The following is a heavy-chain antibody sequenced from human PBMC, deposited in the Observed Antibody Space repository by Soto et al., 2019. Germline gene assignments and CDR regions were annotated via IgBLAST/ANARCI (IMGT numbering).Heavy chain of an antibody. CDR2: TYYSGST. Sequence: QVQLQESGPGLVKPSQTLSLTCTVSGVSMSSGGYYWTWIRQHPGKGLEWIGYTYYSGSTYYNPSLMSRLTISVDTSKNQFSLRLSSVTGADTAVYYCAREEAGAFDIWGQGTMVTVSS. CDR3: AREEAGAFDI. D-gene: IGHD3-10*01. V-gene: IGHV4-31*03. J-gene: IGHJ3*02. CDR1: GVSMSSGGYY.